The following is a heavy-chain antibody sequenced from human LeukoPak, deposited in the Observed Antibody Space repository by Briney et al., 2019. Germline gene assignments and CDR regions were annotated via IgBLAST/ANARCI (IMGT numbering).Heavy chain of an antibody. CDR3: ARDFFHGHCSGLSCFLLDY. CDR1: GYISTRYG. Sequence: GASVKVSCKASGYISTRYGISWVRQAPGQGLEWMGWISAHYGNTNYAQKFQGRLTMTTDTSTNTAYMELRSLRPDDTAVYYCARDFFHGHCSGLSCFLLDYWGQGSLVTVSS. J-gene: IGHJ4*02. V-gene: IGHV1-18*01. CDR2: ISAHYGNT. D-gene: IGHD2-15*01.